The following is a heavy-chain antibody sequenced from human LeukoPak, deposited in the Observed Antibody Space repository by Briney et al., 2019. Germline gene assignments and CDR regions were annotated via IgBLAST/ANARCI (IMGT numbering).Heavy chain of an antibody. Sequence: SETLSLTCTLPGDSLSGYLSSWVRQTPGKGLGRIGYIYYSGSNNYNPSVKSRVIILVNTYKNKFSLQLSSVTAADTAVYYCARHYVDEWSYDFDIWGQGTMVTVSS. CDR3: ARHYVDEWSYDFDI. CDR1: GDSLSGYL. V-gene: IGHV4-59*08. D-gene: IGHD1-26*01. CDR2: IYYSGSN. J-gene: IGHJ3*02.